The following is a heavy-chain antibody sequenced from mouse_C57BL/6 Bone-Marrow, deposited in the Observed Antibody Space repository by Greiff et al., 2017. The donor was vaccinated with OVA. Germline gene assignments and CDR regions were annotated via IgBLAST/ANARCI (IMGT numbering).Heavy chain of an antibody. V-gene: IGHV1-9*01. D-gene: IGHD4-1*02. J-gene: IGHJ1*03. CDR1: GYTFTGYW. CDR2: IFPGSGST. Sequence: QVQLQQSGAELMKPGASVKLSCKATGYTFTGYWIEWVKQRPGHGLEWIGEIFPGSGSTNYNEKFKGKATFTADTSSNTAYMQISSLTTEDSAIYYCARRATGGYFDVWGTGTTVTVSS. CDR3: ARRATGGYFDV.